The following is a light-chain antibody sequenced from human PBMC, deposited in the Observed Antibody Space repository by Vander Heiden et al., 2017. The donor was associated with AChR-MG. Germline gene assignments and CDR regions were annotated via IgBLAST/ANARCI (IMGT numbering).Light chain of an antibody. CDR2: GAS. CDR1: QSVSNIY. CDR3: QQSGRSQTWT. J-gene: IGKJ1*01. Sequence: EIVSTQSPGTLPLSPGERATLSCRASQSVSNIYLAWYQQKPGQAPRLLIYGASSRATGIPDRFSGSGSGTDFTLTISRREPEDFAVYYCQQSGRSQTWTFGQGTKVEIK. V-gene: IGKV3-20*01.